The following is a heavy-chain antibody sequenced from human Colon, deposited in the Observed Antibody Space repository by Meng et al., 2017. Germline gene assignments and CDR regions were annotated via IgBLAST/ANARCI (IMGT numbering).Heavy chain of an antibody. J-gene: IGHJ3*02. CDR1: GASINIGGYY. V-gene: IGHV4-31*03. D-gene: IGHD1-26*01. CDR2: IYHSGTT. Sequence: SETLSLTCTVSGASINIGGYYWSWIRQRPGKGLEWVGYIYHSGTTFYNPSLKSRVTISIDTSKNQFSLNLSSVTAADTAVYYCARDTVGATDAFDIWGQGKMVTVSS. CDR3: ARDTVGATDAFDI.